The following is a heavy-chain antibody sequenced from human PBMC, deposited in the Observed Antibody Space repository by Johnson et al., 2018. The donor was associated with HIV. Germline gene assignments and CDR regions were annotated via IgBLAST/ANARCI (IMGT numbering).Heavy chain of an antibody. D-gene: IGHD7-27*01. J-gene: IGHJ3*02. CDR2: IKQDGSEI. CDR3: ARIPGRRDVFDI. V-gene: IGHV3-7*01. Sequence: MLLVESGGGLIQPGGSLRLSCKASGFSISSNYMSWVRQAPGKGLEWVANIKQDGSEIYYVDSVKGRFTISRDNAEHSLYLQMNSLRVEDTAVYYCARIPGRRDVFDIWGQGTMVTVSP. CDR1: GFSISSNY.